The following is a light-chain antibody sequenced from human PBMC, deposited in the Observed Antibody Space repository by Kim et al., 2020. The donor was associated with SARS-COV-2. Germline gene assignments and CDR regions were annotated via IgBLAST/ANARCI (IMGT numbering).Light chain of an antibody. J-gene: IGLJ1*01. V-gene: IGLV1-44*01. CDR1: YSNIGKYT. Sequence: QPVLTQPPSASGTPGQGVTISCSGSYSNIGKYTVNWYQQLPGTAPKLLIYSNNQRPSGVPDRFSGSMSGTSASLAISGLQSDDEADYYCAAWDESLTGFVFGAGTQLTVL. CDR3: AAWDESLTGFV. CDR2: SNN.